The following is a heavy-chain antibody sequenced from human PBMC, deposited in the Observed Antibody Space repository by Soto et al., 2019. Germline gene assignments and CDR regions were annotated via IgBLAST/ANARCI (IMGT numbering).Heavy chain of an antibody. Sequence: PSETLSLTCTVSDGSVSSSSYSWSWIRQPPGKGLEWIGHIHHSGSTKYNPSLESRVTISADTSKNQLSLRLKSVTTADTAVYYCARDLDILDSPPRSPHFYYAMDVWGQGTKVTVSS. J-gene: IGHJ6*02. D-gene: IGHD3-9*01. CDR3: ARDLDILDSPPRSPHFYYAMDV. CDR1: DGSVSSSSYS. V-gene: IGHV4-61*01. CDR2: IHHSGST.